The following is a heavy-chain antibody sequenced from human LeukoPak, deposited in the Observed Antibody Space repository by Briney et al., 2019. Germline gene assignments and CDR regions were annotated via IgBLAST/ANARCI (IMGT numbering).Heavy chain of an antibody. D-gene: IGHD1-26*01. CDR1: GGSVSRYY. CDR2: IYYSGGT. Sequence: SETLSLTCTVPGGSVSRYYWNWLRQPPGKGLEWIGNIYYSGGTNYNPSLKTRVTISLDTSKNQFSLKLSSVTAADTAVYYCARDWELGYWGQGTLVTVSS. CDR3: ARDWELGY. V-gene: IGHV4-59*02. J-gene: IGHJ4*02.